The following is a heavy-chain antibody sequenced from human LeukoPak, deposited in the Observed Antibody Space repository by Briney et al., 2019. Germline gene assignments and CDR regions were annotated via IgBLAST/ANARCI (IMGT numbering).Heavy chain of an antibody. CDR1: GFTFSSYA. Sequence: PGGSLRLSCAASGFTFSSYAMSWVRQAPGKGLEWVSAISGSGGSTYYADSVKGRFTISRDNSKNTLYLQMNSLRAEDTAVYYCAKAGEVYLYYCGMDVWGQWTTVTVSS. D-gene: IGHD2-21*01. CDR3: AKAGEVYLYYCGMDV. J-gene: IGHJ6*02. V-gene: IGHV3-23*01. CDR2: ISGSGGST.